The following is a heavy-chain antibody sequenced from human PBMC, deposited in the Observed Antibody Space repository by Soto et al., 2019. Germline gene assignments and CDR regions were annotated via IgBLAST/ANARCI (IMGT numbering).Heavy chain of an antibody. V-gene: IGHV1-69*01. Sequence: QVQLVQSGAEVKEPGSSVKVSCKATDDLSNNYAFNWVGQAPGQGLEWMGRISPLFSTTNYAQKFQGRVTIGADELTTIVYLEVSNLESEDTAMYYCAASSSVVGAGYFKFWGQGTLVTVSP. D-gene: IGHD2-2*01. J-gene: IGHJ4*02. CDR1: DDLSNNYA. CDR2: ISPLFSTT. CDR3: AASSSVVGAGYFKF.